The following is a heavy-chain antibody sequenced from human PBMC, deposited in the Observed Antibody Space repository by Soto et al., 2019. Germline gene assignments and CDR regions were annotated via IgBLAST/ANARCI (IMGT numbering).Heavy chain of an antibody. CDR1: GGAFSSYA. Sequence: SVKVSCKASGGAFSSYAISWVRQAPGQGLEWMGGIIPIFGTANYAQKFQGRVTITADKSTSTAYMELSSLRSVDTAVYYCARVLRYSSSWTRFDPWGQGTLVTVSS. CDR2: IIPIFGTA. J-gene: IGHJ5*02. D-gene: IGHD6-13*01. V-gene: IGHV1-69*06. CDR3: ARVLRYSSSWTRFDP.